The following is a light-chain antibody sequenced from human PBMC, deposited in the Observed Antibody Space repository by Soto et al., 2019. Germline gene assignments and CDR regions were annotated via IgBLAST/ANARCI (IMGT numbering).Light chain of an antibody. Sequence: EIGLTQSPATLSLSPGDRATLSCRASQSVSRYLAWYQQKPGQAPRLLIYGASTRATGIPARFSGSGSGTEFTLTISSLQSEDFAVYYCQQYNNWPRTFGQGTKVEIK. CDR3: QQYNNWPRT. J-gene: IGKJ1*01. V-gene: IGKV3-15*01. CDR1: QSVSRY. CDR2: GAS.